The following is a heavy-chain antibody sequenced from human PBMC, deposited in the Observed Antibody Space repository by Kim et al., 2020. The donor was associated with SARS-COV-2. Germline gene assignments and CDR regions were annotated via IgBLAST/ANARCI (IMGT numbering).Heavy chain of an antibody. V-gene: IGHV4-59*02. Sequence: SETLSLTCTVSGGSVSSYYWNWIRQPPGKGLEWMGEMYQSGSIDYNPSLKSRVTISADTSKNQVTLRLTSLTAADTGVYYCARDADHWFDPWGQGTLVTVSS. CDR2: MYQSGSI. CDR1: GGSVSSYY. J-gene: IGHJ5*02. CDR3: ARDADHWFDP.